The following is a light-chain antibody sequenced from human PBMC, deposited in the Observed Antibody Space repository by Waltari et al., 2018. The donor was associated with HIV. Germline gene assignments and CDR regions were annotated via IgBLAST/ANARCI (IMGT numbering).Light chain of an antibody. Sequence: DIVMTQSPDSLSVSLCEMATINCKSSQGLLYSYNNQNYLAWYQQKPGQPPKLLIYWASTRESGVPDRFSGSGSGTDFTLTISSLQAEDVAVYYCQQSYITPHTFGQGTKLEIK. CDR2: WAS. CDR3: QQSYITPHT. CDR1: QGLLYSYNNQNY. J-gene: IGKJ2*01. V-gene: IGKV4-1*01.